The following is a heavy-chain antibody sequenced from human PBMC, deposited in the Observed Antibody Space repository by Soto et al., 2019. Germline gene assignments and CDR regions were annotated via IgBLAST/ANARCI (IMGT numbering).Heavy chain of an antibody. CDR2: IYYSGST. D-gene: IGHD5-18*01. V-gene: IGHV4-31*01. CDR3: ARDLPRGYSYGGNAFDI. J-gene: IGHJ3*02. CDR1: GGSSSSGGYY. Sequence: QVQLQESGPGLVKPSQTLSLTCTVSGGSSSSGGYYWSWIRQRPGKGLEWIGYIYYSGSTYYKPSVTSPLTISVDTSKNQFAMKLSSVTAADTAVYYCARDLPRGYSYGGNAFDIWGQGTMVTVSS.